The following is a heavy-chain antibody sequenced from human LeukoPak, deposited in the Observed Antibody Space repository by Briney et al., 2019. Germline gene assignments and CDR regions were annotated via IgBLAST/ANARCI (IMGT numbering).Heavy chain of an antibody. CDR1: GFTFSSYD. J-gene: IGHJ3*02. V-gene: IGHV3-13*01. CDR2: IGTAGDT. Sequence: GGSLRLSCAASGFTFSSYDMHWVRQATGKGLEWVSAIGTAGDTYYPGSVKGRFTISRENAKNSLYLQMNSLRAGDTAVYYCARAQPLLWFGEEGAFDIWGQGTMVTVSS. CDR3: ARAQPLLWFGEEGAFDI. D-gene: IGHD3-10*01.